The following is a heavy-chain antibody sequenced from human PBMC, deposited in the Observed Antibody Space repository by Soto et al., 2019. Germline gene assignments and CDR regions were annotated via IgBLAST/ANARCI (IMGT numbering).Heavy chain of an antibody. J-gene: IGHJ4*02. CDR2: IYTGGGT. Sequence: EVQLVESGGGLVQPGGSLRLSCAASGLTVSTNPMSWVRQATGKGLEWVSVIYTGGGTHYAYSVKGRFTISRDTSKNTVKLQMNSLRPEGTAVYYCARDGSGHWGQGTLVTVSS. CDR1: GLTVSTNP. V-gene: IGHV3-66*01. CDR3: ARDGSGH.